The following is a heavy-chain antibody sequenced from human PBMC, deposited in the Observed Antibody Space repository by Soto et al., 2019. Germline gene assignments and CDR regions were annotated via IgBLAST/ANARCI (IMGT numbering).Heavy chain of an antibody. CDR2: VYYSGTA. Sequence: SETLSLTCSVSGGSISSDDYYWSWIRQPPGKGLEWTGHVYYSGTAYYSPSLKSRVTISVDTSRNQFSLELSSVTAADTAVYYCVRVRAYSYGYPDYWGQGTLVTVSS. CDR3: VRVRAYSYGYPDY. D-gene: IGHD5-18*01. J-gene: IGHJ4*02. CDR1: GGSISSDDYY. V-gene: IGHV4-30-4*01.